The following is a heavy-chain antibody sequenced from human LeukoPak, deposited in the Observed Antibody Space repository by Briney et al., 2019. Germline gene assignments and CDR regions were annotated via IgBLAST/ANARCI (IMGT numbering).Heavy chain of an antibody. J-gene: IGHJ1*01. CDR3: ARDEYYYDSSGYYPVEYFQH. Sequence: SETLSLTCTVSGGSISSSSYYWGWIRQPPGKGLEWIGSIYYSGSTYYNPSLKSRVTISVDTSKNQFSLKLSSVTAADTAVYYCARDEYYYDSSGYYPVEYFQHWGQGTLVTVSS. CDR2: IYYSGST. D-gene: IGHD3-22*01. CDR1: GGSISSSSYY. V-gene: IGHV4-39*07.